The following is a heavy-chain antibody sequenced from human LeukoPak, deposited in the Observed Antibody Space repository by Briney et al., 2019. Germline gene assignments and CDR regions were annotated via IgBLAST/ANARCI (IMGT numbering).Heavy chain of an antibody. V-gene: IGHV4-34*01. CDR2: INHSGST. Sequence: SETLSLTCAVYGGSFSGYYWSWIRQPPGKGLEWIGEINHSGSTNYNPSLKSRVTISVDTSKNQFSLKLSSVTAADTAVYYCARGRSGGSCYLSWGQGTLVTVSS. CDR1: GGSFSGYY. CDR3: ARGRSGGSCYLS. J-gene: IGHJ5*02. D-gene: IGHD2-15*01.